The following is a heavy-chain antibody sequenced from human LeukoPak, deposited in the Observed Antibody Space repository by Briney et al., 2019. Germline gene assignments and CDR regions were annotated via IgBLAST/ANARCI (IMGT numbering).Heavy chain of an antibody. D-gene: IGHD3-16*01. Sequence: GGSLRLSCAASGFTFSTCWMSWVRQGPGKGLEWVANIKPDGSEKDYVDSLKGRFTISRDNAKNSLYLQVSSLRAEDTAVYYCARFGVPYGVDVWGQGTTVTVSS. CDR3: ARFGVPYGVDV. V-gene: IGHV3-7*04. CDR2: IKPDGSEK. J-gene: IGHJ6*02. CDR1: GFTFSTCW.